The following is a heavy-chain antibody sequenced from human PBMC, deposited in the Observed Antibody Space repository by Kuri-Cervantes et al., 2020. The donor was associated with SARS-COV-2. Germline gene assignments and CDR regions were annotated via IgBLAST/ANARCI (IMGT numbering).Heavy chain of an antibody. CDR1: GYTFTSYD. D-gene: IGHD4-11*01. Sequence: ASVKVSCKASGYTFTSYDINWVRQATGQGLEWMGWMNPNSGNTGYAQKFQGRVTMTRNTSISTAYMELSSLRSEDTAVYYCASYSNYVSYYYYYMDVWGKGTTVTVSS. CDR2: MNPNSGNT. V-gene: IGHV1-8*01. J-gene: IGHJ6*03. CDR3: ASYSNYVSYYYYYMDV.